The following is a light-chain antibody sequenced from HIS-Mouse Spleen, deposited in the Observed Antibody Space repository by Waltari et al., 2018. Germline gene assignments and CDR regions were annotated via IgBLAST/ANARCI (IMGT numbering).Light chain of an antibody. V-gene: IGLV3-10*01. J-gene: IGLJ2*01. Sequence: SYELTQPPSVSVSPGQTARLTCPGDALPKKYAYWYQQKSGQAPVLVIYEDSKRPSVIPERFSGSSSGTMATLTISGAQVEDEADYYCYSTDSSGNHRVFGGGTKLTVL. CDR2: EDS. CDR3: YSTDSSGNHRV. CDR1: ALPKKY.